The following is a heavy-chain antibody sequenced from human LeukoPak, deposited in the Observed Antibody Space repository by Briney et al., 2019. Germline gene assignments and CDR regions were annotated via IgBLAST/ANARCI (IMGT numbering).Heavy chain of an antibody. CDR3: AKRYNLLGGTLDY. J-gene: IGHJ4*02. CDR2: ISGSGGGT. D-gene: IGHD4-23*01. Sequence: GGSLRLSCAASEFTFSSYAMSWVRQAPGKGLEWVSAISGSGGGTYYADSVKGRFTISRDNSKNTLYLQMNSLRAEDTAVYYCAKRYNLLGGTLDYWGQGTLVTVSS. V-gene: IGHV3-23*01. CDR1: EFTFSSYA.